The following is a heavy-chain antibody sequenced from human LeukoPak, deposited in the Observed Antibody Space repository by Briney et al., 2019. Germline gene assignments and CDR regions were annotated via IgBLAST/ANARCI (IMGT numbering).Heavy chain of an antibody. V-gene: IGHV3-23*01. CDR3: AKDRDVYNLPDAFDI. D-gene: IGHD5-24*01. CDR1: GFTFSSYA. CDR2: LSGSGGSK. Sequence: GGALRLSCAASGFTFSSYAMSWVPEAPGKGLGWVSALSGSGGSKYYADPVKGRFTISRDNSKNTLYLQMNSLRAEDTAVYYCAKDRDVYNLPDAFDIWGQGTMVTVSS. J-gene: IGHJ3*02.